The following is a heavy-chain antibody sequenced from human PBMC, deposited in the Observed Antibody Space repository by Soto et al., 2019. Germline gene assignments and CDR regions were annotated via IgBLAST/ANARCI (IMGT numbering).Heavy chain of an antibody. Sequence: ASVKVSCKASGYTFTSYGISWVRQAPGQGLEWMGWISAYNGNTNYAQKLQGRVTMTTDTSTSTAYMELRSLRSDDTAVYYCARDEHDYSNYGNGFDIWGQGTMVTVSS. CDR1: GYTFTSYG. J-gene: IGHJ3*02. V-gene: IGHV1-18*01. CDR2: ISAYNGNT. D-gene: IGHD4-4*01. CDR3: ARDEHDYSNYGNGFDI.